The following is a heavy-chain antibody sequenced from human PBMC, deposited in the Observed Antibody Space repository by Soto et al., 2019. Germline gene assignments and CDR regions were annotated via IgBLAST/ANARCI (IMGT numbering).Heavy chain of an antibody. V-gene: IGHV3-48*01. Sequence: GGSLRLSCAASGFTFSSYSMNWVRQAPGKGLEWVSYISSSSSTIYYADSVKGRFTISRDNAKNSLYLQMNSLRAEDTAVYYCARRSSRFGGVIADYYYYMDVWGKGTTVTVSS. CDR1: GFTFSSYS. CDR2: ISSSSSTI. J-gene: IGHJ6*03. D-gene: IGHD3-16*02. CDR3: ARRSSRFGGVIADYYYYMDV.